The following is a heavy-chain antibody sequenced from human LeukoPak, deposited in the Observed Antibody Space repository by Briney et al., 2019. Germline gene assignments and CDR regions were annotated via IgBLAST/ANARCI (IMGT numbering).Heavy chain of an antibody. D-gene: IGHD6-13*01. CDR1: GFTFDDYA. CDR3: AKAPGRYSSSWYYFDY. J-gene: IGHJ4*02. Sequence: GGSLRLSCAASGFTFDDYAMHWVRQAPGKGLEWVSGISWNSGSIGYADSVKGRFTISRDNAKNSLYLQMNSLRAEDTALYYCAKAPGRYSSSWYYFDYWGQGTLVTVSS. CDR2: ISWNSGSI. V-gene: IGHV3-9*01.